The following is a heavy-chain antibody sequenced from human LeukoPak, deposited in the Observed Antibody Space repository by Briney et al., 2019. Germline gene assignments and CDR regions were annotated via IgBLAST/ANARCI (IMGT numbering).Heavy chain of an antibody. V-gene: IGHV4-39*01. J-gene: IGHJ4*02. Sequence: SETLSLTCTVSGGSLSSSSYYWGWIRQPPGKGLEWIGRIYYSGSTYYNPALKSRVTISVDTSKNQFSLKLSSVPAADTAVYYCARHFLYDFWSGYPEVFDYWGQGTLVTVSS. CDR1: GGSLSSSSYY. CDR2: IYYSGST. CDR3: ARHFLYDFWSGYPEVFDY. D-gene: IGHD3-3*01.